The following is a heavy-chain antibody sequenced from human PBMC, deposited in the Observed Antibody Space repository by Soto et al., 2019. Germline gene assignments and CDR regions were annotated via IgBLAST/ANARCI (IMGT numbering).Heavy chain of an antibody. D-gene: IGHD1-26*01. CDR1: GYSFTSYW. Sequence: PGESLKISCKGSGYSFTSYWISWVRQMPGKGLEWMGRIDPSDSYTNYSPSFQGHVTISADKSISTAYLQWSSLKASDTAMYYCAGLDSTNYYYCGMDVWGQGTTVTVSS. CDR3: AGLDSTNYYYCGMDV. V-gene: IGHV5-10-1*01. J-gene: IGHJ6*02. CDR2: IDPSDSYT.